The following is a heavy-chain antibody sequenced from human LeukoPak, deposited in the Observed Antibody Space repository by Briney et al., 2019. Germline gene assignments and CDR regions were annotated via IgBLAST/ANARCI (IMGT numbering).Heavy chain of an antibody. V-gene: IGHV3-53*01. CDR3: ARVPDAMLGYFDY. D-gene: IGHD2-2*01. Sequence: GGSPRLSCAASGFTVISNYMSWVRQAPGKGLEWVSGIYSGGSTYYADSVKGRFTISRDNSKNTLYLQMNSLRAEDTALYYCARVPDAMLGYFDYWGQGTLVTVSS. CDR1: GFTVISNY. J-gene: IGHJ4*02. CDR2: IYSGGST.